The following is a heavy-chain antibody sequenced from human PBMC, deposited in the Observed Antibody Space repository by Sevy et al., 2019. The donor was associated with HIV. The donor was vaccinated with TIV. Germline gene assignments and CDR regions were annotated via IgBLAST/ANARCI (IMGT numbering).Heavy chain of an antibody. V-gene: IGHV3-15*01. J-gene: IGHJ5*02. CDR1: GFTFSNAW. Sequence: GGSLRLSCAASGFTFSNAWMSWVRQAPGKGLEWVGRIKSKTDGGTTDYAAPVKGRFTISRDDSKNTRYLQMNSLKTEDTAVYYCTTDPTAMFHGDAWGQGTLVTVSS. D-gene: IGHD5-18*01. CDR2: IKSKTDGGTT. CDR3: TTDPTAMFHGDA.